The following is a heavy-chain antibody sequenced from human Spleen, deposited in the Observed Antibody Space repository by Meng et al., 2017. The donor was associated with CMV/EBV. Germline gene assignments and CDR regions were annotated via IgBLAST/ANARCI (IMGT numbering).Heavy chain of an antibody. Sequence: GESLKISCVASGFIFSSSGMFWVRQAPGRGLEWVAFIRYDGTLEYYADSVKGRFTISRDNPKKTLYLQMNSLKPEDTAVFYCANARTGYYYGMDVWGQGTTVTVSS. CDR3: ANARTGYYYGMDV. CDR1: GFIFSSSG. J-gene: IGHJ6*02. V-gene: IGHV3-30*02. CDR2: IRYDGTLE.